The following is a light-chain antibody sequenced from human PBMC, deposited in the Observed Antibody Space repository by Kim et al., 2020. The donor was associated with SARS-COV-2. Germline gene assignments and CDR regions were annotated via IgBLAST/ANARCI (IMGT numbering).Light chain of an antibody. J-gene: IGKJ5*01. CDR1: QSVSSSY. Sequence: PGERPTLSCRASQSVSSSYLAWYQQKPGQAPRLLIYGASSRATGIPDRFSGSGSGTDFTLTISRLEPEDFAVYYCQQYGSSPPTTFGQGTRLEIK. CDR2: GAS. CDR3: QQYGSSPPTT. V-gene: IGKV3-20*01.